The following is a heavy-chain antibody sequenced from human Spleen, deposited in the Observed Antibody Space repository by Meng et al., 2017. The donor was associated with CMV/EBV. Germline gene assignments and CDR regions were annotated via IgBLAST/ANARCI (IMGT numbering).Heavy chain of an antibody. CDR1: GYIFTGYY. CDR3: ARDYAGAGSSYFEY. CDR2: INPHNGDT. D-gene: IGHD3-10*01. Sequence: SGYIFTGYYMHWVRQAPGQGLEWMGWINPHNGDTDYAEKFQGRVTLTRDTAITTVHMDLGSLTSDDTAVYYCARDYAGAGSSYFEYWGQGTLVTVSS. J-gene: IGHJ4*02. V-gene: IGHV1-2*02.